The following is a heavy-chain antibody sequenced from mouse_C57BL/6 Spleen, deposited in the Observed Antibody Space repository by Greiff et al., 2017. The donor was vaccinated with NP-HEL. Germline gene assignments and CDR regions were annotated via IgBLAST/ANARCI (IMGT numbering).Heavy chain of an antibody. J-gene: IGHJ2*01. CDR2: INPYNGDT. Sequence: VQLKQSGPELVKPGDSVKISCKASGYSFTGYFMNWVMQSHGKSLEWIGRINPYNGDTFYNQKFKGKATLTVDKSSSTAHMELRSLTSEDSAVYYCAREGVENYFDYWGQGTTLTVSS. V-gene: IGHV1-20*01. CDR1: GYSFTGYF. CDR3: AREGVENYFDY.